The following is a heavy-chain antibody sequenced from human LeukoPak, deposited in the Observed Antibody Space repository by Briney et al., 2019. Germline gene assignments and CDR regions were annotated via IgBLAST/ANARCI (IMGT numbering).Heavy chain of an antibody. D-gene: IGHD2-2*03. J-gene: IGHJ5*02. CDR3: ARGGYCSSTSCYPNWFDP. Sequence: PSETLSLTCAVYGGSFSGYYWSWIRQPPGKGLEWIGEINHSGSTNYNPSLKSRVTISVDTSKNQFSLKLSSVTAADTAVCYCARGGYCSSTSCYPNWFDPWGQGTLVTVSS. CDR1: GGSFSGYY. V-gene: IGHV4-34*01. CDR2: INHSGST.